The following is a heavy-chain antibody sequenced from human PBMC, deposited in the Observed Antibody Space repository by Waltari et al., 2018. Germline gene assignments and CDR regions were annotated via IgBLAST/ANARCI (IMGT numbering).Heavy chain of an antibody. D-gene: IGHD6-6*01. V-gene: IGHV5-51*01. CDR2: VYPGDSDT. CDR1: GYSFTSYW. Sequence: EVQLVQSGAEVKKPGESLKISCKGSGYSFTSYWIGWVRQLPGKGLGWMGIVYPGDSDTRYSPSFQGQVTISADKSISTAYLQWSSLRASDTAMYYCARQLWQVGSTSSSYYYGMDVWGQGTTVTVSS. J-gene: IGHJ6*02. CDR3: ARQLWQVGSTSSSYYYGMDV.